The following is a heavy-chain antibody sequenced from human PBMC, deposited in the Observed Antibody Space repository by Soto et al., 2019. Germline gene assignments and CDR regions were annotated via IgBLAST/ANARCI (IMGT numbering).Heavy chain of an antibody. V-gene: IGHV3-21*01. CDR1: GFTFSTYT. CDR3: ARDIVSGAAYPDS. D-gene: IGHD2-21*01. CDR2: ISSGSSYI. J-gene: IGHJ5*01. Sequence: PGGSLRLSCAASGFTFSTYTMNWVRQAPGKGLEWISSISSGSSYIYYAGSVKGRFTISRDNAKNSLFLQMNSLRADDTAVYYCARDIVSGAAYPDSWCQGTNVTAPQ.